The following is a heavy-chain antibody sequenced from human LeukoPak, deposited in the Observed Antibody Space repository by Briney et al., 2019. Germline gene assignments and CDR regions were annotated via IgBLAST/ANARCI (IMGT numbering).Heavy chain of an antibody. CDR3: AKKSGDHFHFDF. Sequence: GSLRLSCAASGFTFNTYGMSWVRQTPGKGLEWVATISTSGASTYHADSVKGRFTISRDNSKSTLYLQMNSLRAEDTAVYHCAKKSGDHFHFDFWGQGTLVTVSS. CDR1: GFTFNTYG. J-gene: IGHJ4*02. CDR2: ISTSGAST. D-gene: IGHD2-21*01. V-gene: IGHV3-23*01.